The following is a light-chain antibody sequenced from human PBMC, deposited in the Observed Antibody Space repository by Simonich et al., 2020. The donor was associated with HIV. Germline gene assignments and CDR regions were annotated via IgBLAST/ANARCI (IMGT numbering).Light chain of an antibody. V-gene: IGLV2-14*03. J-gene: IGLJ2*01. CDR1: SSDVGGYNY. CDR2: DVS. CDR3: SSYRFSTTLVV. Sequence: QSALTQPASVSGSPGQSITISCTGTSSDVGGYNYVSWYQQHPGKAPKLMLYDVSNRPSGVSNRFSGSKSGNTASLTISGLQAEDEAHYYCSSYRFSTTLVVFGGGTKLTVL.